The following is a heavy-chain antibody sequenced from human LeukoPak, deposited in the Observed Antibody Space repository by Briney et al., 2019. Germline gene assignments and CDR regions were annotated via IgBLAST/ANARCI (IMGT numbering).Heavy chain of an antibody. Sequence: SETLSLTCSVSGYSIGSGYDWAWIRQPPGKGLEWIGSINYSGRPYYNPSLKSRVTISVDTSKNQFSLKLSSVTAADTAVYYCARDRGAYYDFSLWGQGTLVTVSS. V-gene: IGHV4-38-2*02. CDR1: GYSIGSGYD. CDR2: INYSGRP. J-gene: IGHJ4*02. CDR3: ARDRGAYYDFSL. D-gene: IGHD3-3*01.